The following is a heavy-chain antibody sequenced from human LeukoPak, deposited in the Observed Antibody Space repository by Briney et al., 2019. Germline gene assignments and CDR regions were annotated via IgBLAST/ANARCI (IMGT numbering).Heavy chain of an antibody. CDR3: ARRTSSWNDWYFDL. V-gene: IGHV3-11*06. D-gene: IGHD6-13*01. Sequence: AGGSLRLSCAASGFAFSDYYMSWIRQAPGKGLEWVSYISSSSSYTNYADSVKGRFTISRDNAKNSLYLQMNSLRAEDTAVYYCARRTSSWNDWYFDLWGRGTLVTVSS. CDR1: GFAFSDYY. J-gene: IGHJ2*01. CDR2: ISSSSSYT.